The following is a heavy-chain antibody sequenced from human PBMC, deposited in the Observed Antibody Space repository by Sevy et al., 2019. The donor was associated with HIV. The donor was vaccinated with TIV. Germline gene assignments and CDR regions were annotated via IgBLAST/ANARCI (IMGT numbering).Heavy chain of an antibody. CDR3: AKDQRWLQSYYYYGMDV. Sequence: GGSLRLSCAASGFTFSDYGMHWVRQAPGKGLEWVVVISYDGSNKYYADSVKGRFTISRDNSKNTLYLQMNSLRADDTAVYYCAKDQRWLQSYYYYGMDVWGQGTTVTVSS. D-gene: IGHD5-12*01. CDR1: GFTFSDYG. V-gene: IGHV3-30*18. J-gene: IGHJ6*02. CDR2: ISYDGSNK.